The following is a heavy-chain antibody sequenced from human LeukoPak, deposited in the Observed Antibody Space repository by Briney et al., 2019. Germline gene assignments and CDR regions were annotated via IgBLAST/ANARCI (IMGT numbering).Heavy chain of an antibody. CDR2: ISSSGSTI. CDR3: STVEWYHLQH. V-gene: IGHV3-48*03. D-gene: IGHD3-3*01. Sequence: GGSLRLSCAASGFTFSSYEMNWVRQAPGKGLEWVSYISSSGSTIYYADSVKGRFTISRDNAKNSLYLQMNSLKTEDTAVYYCSTVEWYHLQHWGQGTLVTVSS. J-gene: IGHJ1*01. CDR1: GFTFSSYE.